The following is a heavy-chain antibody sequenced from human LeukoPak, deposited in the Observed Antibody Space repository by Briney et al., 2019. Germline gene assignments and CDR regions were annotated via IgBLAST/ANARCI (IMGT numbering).Heavy chain of an antibody. CDR2: IYYSGST. J-gene: IGHJ6*03. CDR1: GGSINSYY. Sequence: SETLSLTCTGSGGSINSYYWSWIRQPPGKGLEWIGYIYYSGSTNYNPSLKRRLTIFVGASKNQFSLKLSSVTAADTAVYYCARATTGDTYYYYYMDVWGKGTTVTISS. D-gene: IGHD1-1*01. CDR3: ARATTGDTYYYYYMDV. V-gene: IGHV4-59*01.